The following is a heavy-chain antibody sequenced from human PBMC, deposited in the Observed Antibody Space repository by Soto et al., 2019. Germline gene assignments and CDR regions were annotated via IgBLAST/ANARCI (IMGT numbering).Heavy chain of an antibody. CDR2: INPASGST. CDR3: ARDLAAGDH. Sequence: QVQLVQSGAEVKKPGASVKLSCRTSGYTFTHYYIHWVRQAPGQGLEWLAIINPASGSTNYAQDLQGRVTLTMDTSTPTVHMELSGLRAEDTAIFSCARDLAAGDHWGQGTLVTVSS. D-gene: IGHD6-13*01. V-gene: IGHV1-46*04. J-gene: IGHJ4*02. CDR1: GYTFTHYY.